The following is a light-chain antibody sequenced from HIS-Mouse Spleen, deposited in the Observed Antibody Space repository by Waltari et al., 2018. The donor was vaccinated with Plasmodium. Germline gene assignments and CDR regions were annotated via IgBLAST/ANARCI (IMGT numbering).Light chain of an antibody. CDR3: QQYNNWSFT. V-gene: IGKV3-15*01. CDR1: QSVSSN. CDR2: GAS. Sequence: ELVMTQSPATLSVSPGERATLSCRASQSVSSNLAWYQQKPGQAPRLLIYGASTRANCIPARFSGSGSGTEFTLTISSLQSEDFAVYYCQQYNNWSFTFGPGTKVDIK. J-gene: IGKJ3*01.